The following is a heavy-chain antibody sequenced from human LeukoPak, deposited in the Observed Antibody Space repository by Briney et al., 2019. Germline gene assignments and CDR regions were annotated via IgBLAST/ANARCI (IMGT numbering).Heavy chain of an antibody. J-gene: IGHJ5*02. Sequence: GESLKISCKGSGYSFTSYWISWVRQMPGKGLERMGRIDPSDSYTNYSPSFQGHVTISADKSISTAYLQWSSLKASDTAMYYCARQVTEWFDPWGQGTLVTVSS. D-gene: IGHD5-18*01. V-gene: IGHV5-10-1*01. CDR2: IDPSDSYT. CDR3: ARQVTEWFDP. CDR1: GYSFTSYW.